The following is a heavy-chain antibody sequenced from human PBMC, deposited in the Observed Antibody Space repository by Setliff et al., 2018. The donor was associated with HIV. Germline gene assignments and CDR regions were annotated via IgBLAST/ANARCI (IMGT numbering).Heavy chain of an antibody. CDR2: INPHTGVT. Sequence: ASVKVSCKTSGYIFIRYYIIWVRQAPGQGLEWMGNINPHTGVTKYAEKFQGRVTMTRDTSINTIYMELSRLRSDDTAVYYCARDLRDGFEEWFSTLDDGMDVWGQGTTVTVSS. CDR3: ARDLRDGFEEWFSTLDDGMDV. V-gene: IGHV1-2*02. CDR1: GYIFIRYY. D-gene: IGHD3-3*01. J-gene: IGHJ6*02.